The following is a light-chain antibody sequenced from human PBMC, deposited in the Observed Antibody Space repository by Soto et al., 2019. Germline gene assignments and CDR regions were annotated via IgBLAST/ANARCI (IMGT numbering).Light chain of an antibody. CDR3: SSFTSSVTDV. J-gene: IGLJ1*01. V-gene: IGLV2-14*01. Sequence: QSALTQPASVSGSPGQSITISCTGTSRDVGGHNSVSWYRQDPGKAPKLMIYDVSNRPSGVSDRFSGSKSGNTASLTISGLQIEDEADYYCSSFTSSVTDVFGTGTQLTVL. CDR2: DVS. CDR1: SRDVGGHNS.